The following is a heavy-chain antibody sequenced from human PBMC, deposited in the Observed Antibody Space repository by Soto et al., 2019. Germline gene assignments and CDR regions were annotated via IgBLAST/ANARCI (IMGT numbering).Heavy chain of an antibody. D-gene: IGHD1-1*01. Sequence: QVQLQQWGAGLLKPSETLSLTCAVYGGFVSSGSYYWSWIRQPPGKGLEWIGERSHSGGTHFNPSLKSRVTISVDTSKNQFSLKMCSVTAADAALYYCARVERGTATTVVDAFEIWGPGTMVTVSS. CDR3: ARVERGTATTVVDAFEI. CDR1: GGFVSSGSYY. CDR2: RSHSGGT. J-gene: IGHJ3*02. V-gene: IGHV4-34*01.